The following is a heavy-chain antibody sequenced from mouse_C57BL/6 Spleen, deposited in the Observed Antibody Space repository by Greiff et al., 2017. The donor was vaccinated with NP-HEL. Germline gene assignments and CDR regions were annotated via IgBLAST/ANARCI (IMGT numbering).Heavy chain of an antibody. CDR1: GYSITSGYY. V-gene: IGHV3-6*01. CDR3: ARDRVLLLRYFDV. D-gene: IGHD1-1*01. CDR2: ISYDGSN. J-gene: IGHJ1*03. Sequence: ESGPGLVKPSQSLSLTCSVTGYSITSGYYWNWIRQFPGNKLEWMGYISYDGSNNYNPSLKNRISITRDTSKNQFFLKLNSVTTEDTATYYCARDRVLLLRYFDVWGTGTTVTVSS.